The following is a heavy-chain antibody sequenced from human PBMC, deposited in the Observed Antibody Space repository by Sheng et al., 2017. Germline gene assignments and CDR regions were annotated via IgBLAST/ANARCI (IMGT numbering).Heavy chain of an antibody. J-gene: IGHJ2*01. CDR1: GGSFSGYY. V-gene: IGHV4-34*01. CDR3: ARKGPSSGWYYWYFDL. Sequence: QVQLQQWGAGLLKPSETLSLTCAVYGGSFSGYYWSWIRQPPGKGLEWIGEINHSGSTNYNPSLKSRVTISVDTSKNQFSLKLSSVTAADTAVYYCARKGPSSGWYYWYFDLWGRGTLVTVSS. D-gene: IGHD6-19*01. CDR2: INHSGST.